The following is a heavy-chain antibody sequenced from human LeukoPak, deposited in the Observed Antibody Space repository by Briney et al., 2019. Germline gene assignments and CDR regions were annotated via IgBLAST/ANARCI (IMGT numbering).Heavy chain of an antibody. V-gene: IGHV3-13*01. CDR1: GFTFSSYD. Sequence: GGSLRLSCAGSGFTFSSYDIHRVRQATGKGLEWVSAIGTAGDTYYPGSVKGRFTISRENAKNSLYLQMNSLRAGDTAVYYCAKGRYYNIFTGYPRQYYFDYWGQGTLVTVSS. J-gene: IGHJ4*02. D-gene: IGHD3-9*01. CDR2: IGTAGDT. CDR3: AKGRYYNIFTGYPRQYYFDY.